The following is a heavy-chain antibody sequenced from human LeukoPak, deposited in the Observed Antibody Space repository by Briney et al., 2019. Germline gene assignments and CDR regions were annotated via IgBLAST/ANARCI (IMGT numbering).Heavy chain of an antibody. CDR2: ISGSSGSA. D-gene: IGHD6-19*01. Sequence: GGSLRFSCAASGFTFSSYAMSGVRRAPGKGLEWVSAISGSSGSAYYADSVKGRFTISRDNSKNTLYLQMNSLRAEDTAVYYCARRSGDSSGWFDYWGQGTLVTVSS. V-gene: IGHV3-23*01. J-gene: IGHJ4*02. CDR1: GFTFSSYA. CDR3: ARRSGDSSGWFDY.